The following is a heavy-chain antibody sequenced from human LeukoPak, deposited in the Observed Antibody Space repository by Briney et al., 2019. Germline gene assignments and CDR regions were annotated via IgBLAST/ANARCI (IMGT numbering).Heavy chain of an antibody. J-gene: IGHJ4*02. D-gene: IGHD3-22*01. CDR1: GGSISSYY. CDR2: IYNSGST. Sequence: SETLSLTCTVSGGSISSYYWGWIRQPPGKGLEWIGDIYNSGSTNYNPSLKRRVTISVDPSNNQFSMNLSSVTAADTAVYYCARRGYYYNSSYYYYFDYWGQGTLVTVSS. V-gene: IGHV4-59*08. CDR3: ARRGYYYNSSYYYYFDY.